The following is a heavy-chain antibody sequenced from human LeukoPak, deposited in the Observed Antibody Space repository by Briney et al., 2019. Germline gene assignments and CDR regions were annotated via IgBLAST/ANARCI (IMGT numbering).Heavy chain of an antibody. J-gene: IGHJ5*02. CDR2: IYYSGST. CDR3: ARFSVAAAGTGWFDP. Sequence: SETLSLTCTVSGGSISSYYWSWIRQPPGKGLEWIGDIYYSGSTNYNPSLKSRVTISVDTSKNQLSLKLSSVTAADTAVYYCARFSVAAAGTGWFDPWGQGTLVTVSA. D-gene: IGHD6-13*01. CDR1: GGSISSYY. V-gene: IGHV4-59*01.